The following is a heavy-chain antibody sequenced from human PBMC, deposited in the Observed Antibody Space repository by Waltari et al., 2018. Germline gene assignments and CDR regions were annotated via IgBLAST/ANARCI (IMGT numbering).Heavy chain of an antibody. V-gene: IGHV4-34*01. J-gene: IGHJ6*02. CDR2: INHSGST. Sequence: QVQLQQWGAGLLKPSETLSLTCAVYGGSFSGYYWSWIRQHPGKGLEWIGEINHSGSTNDNPALKIRVTISVDPSKNQFSLKLSSVTAADTAVYYCARWGRMAAAGYYYYGMDVWGQGTTVTVSS. CDR1: GGSFSGYY. CDR3: ARWGRMAAAGYYYYGMDV. D-gene: IGHD6-13*01.